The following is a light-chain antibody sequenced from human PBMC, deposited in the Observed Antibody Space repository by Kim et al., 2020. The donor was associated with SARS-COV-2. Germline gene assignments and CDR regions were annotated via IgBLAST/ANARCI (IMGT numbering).Light chain of an antibody. CDR3: CSYAGSYTNWV. J-gene: IGLJ3*02. CDR2: DVS. Sequence: HSVTLSYTGTSSDVGGYNSVSWYQQHPGKAPKLMIYDVSKRPSGVPDRFSGSKSGNTASLTISGLQAEDEADYYCCSYAGSYTNWVFGGGTQLTVL. V-gene: IGLV2-11*01. CDR1: SSDVGGYNS.